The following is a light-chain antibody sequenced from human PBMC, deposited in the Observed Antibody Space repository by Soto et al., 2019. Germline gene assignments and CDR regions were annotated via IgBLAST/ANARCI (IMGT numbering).Light chain of an antibody. V-gene: IGLV2-14*01. CDR2: GVN. CDR3: SSFRSGSVVL. J-gene: IGLJ3*02. Sequence: QSVLTQPPSASGSPGQSVTISCTGASSDIGGYNYVSWYQQHPGKAPKLVIYGVNYRPSGVSARFSGSKFQNTASLTISGLQAEDEADYYCSSFRSGSVVLFGGGTKVTVL. CDR1: SSDIGGYNY.